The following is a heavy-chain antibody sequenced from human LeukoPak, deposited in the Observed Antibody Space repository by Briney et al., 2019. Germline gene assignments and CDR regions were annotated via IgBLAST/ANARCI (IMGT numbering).Heavy chain of an antibody. V-gene: IGHV4-39*01. D-gene: IGHD3-10*01. CDR3: ARHVGGFDY. CDR1: GFTFSSYSMN. Sequence: GSLRLSCAASGFTFSSYSMNWVRQAPGKGLEWIGSIYYSGSTYYNPSLKSRVTISVDTSKNQFSLKLSSVTAADTAVYYCARHVGGFDYWGQGTLVTVSS. J-gene: IGHJ4*02. CDR2: IYYSGST.